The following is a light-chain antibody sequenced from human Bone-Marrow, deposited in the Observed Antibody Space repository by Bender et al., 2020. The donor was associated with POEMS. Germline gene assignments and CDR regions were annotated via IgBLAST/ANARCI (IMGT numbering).Light chain of an antibody. CDR3: SSFSTSRTLV. Sequence: QSALTQPASVSGSPGQSITISYTGTSSDIGGYTYFSWYQKHPGKAPKLLMYDVSNRPSGVSSRFSGSRSGNTASLTISGLQGEDEADYYCSSFSTSRTLVFGGGTKVTVL. J-gene: IGLJ3*02. CDR2: DVS. CDR1: SSDIGGYTY. V-gene: IGLV2-14*01.